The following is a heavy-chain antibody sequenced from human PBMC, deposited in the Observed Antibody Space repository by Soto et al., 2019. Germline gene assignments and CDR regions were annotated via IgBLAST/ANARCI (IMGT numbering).Heavy chain of an antibody. D-gene: IGHD3-10*01. V-gene: IGHV1-69*12. Sequence: QVPLVQSGAEVKKPGSSVKVSCKASGGTFSSYAISWVRQAPGQGLEWMGGIIPIFGTANYAQKFQGRVTITADESTSTAYMELSSLISEDTAVYYCALGGYGSGSLPEIMDGMDVWGQGTTVTVSS. J-gene: IGHJ6*02. CDR1: GGTFSSYA. CDR2: IIPIFGTA. CDR3: ALGGYGSGSLPEIMDGMDV.